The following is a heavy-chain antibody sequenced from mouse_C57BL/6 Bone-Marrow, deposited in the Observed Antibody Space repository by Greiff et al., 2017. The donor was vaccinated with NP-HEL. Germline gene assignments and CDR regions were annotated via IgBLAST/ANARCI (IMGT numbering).Heavy chain of an antibody. V-gene: IGHV14-2*01. J-gene: IGHJ2*01. CDR2: IDPEDGET. Sequence: EVQLQQSGAELVKPGASVKLSCTASGFNINDYYMHWVKQRTEQGLEWIGRIDPEDGETKYAPKFQGKATITAYSSSNTAYLQLRSLTPAATAVYYCASADDFDNSVWGYWGQGTTLTVSS. CDR1: GFNINDYY. D-gene: IGHD2-13*01. CDR3: ASADDFDNSVWGY.